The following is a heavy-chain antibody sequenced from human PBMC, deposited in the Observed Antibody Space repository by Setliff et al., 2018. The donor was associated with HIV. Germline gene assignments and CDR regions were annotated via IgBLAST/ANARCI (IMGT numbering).Heavy chain of an antibody. CDR3: GRDSSFGERPNWFDP. V-gene: IGHV1-46*01. D-gene: IGHD3-10*01. CDR2: IDPSGGST. Sequence: ASVKVSCKASGYTFIKYYMHWVRQAPGQGLEWMGIIDPSGGSTRYAQKFQGRVAMTRDTSTNTVYMELSSLRSEDTAVYYCGRDSSFGERPNWFDPWGQGTLVTVSS. J-gene: IGHJ5*02. CDR1: GYTFIKYY.